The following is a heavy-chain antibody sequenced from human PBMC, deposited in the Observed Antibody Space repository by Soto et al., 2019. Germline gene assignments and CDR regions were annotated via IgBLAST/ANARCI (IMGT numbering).Heavy chain of an antibody. Sequence: EVQLVESGGGLVQPGGSLRLYCAASGFTFSTYEMNWVRQAPGKGLEWISYISSGGATIYYADSVKGRFTISRDNAKNSVYLQMSSLRGEDTATYYCARGYASGWNYYYAMDVWGQGTTVTVSS. CDR1: GFTFSTYE. D-gene: IGHD6-19*01. CDR2: ISSGGATI. J-gene: IGHJ6*02. V-gene: IGHV3-48*03. CDR3: ARGYASGWNYYYAMDV.